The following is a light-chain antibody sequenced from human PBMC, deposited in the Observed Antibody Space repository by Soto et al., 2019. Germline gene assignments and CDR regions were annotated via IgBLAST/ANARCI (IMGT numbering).Light chain of an antibody. V-gene: IGLV2-14*01. Sequence: QSALTQPASVSGSPGQSITISCTGTSSDVGGYNYVSWYQQHPGKAPKLMISEVSNRPSGVSNRFSGSKSGNTASLTISGLQAVDEADYYCSSYTSSSTLVFGGGTKVTVL. J-gene: IGLJ2*01. CDR1: SSDVGGYNY. CDR3: SSYTSSSTLV. CDR2: EVS.